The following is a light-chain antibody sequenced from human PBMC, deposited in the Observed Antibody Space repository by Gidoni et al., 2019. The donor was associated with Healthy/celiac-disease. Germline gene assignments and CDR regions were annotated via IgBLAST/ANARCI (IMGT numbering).Light chain of an antibody. V-gene: IGKV3-11*01. J-gene: IGKJ4*01. CDR2: DAS. CDR1: QSVSSY. Sequence: IVLPQSPATLSLSPGESATLSCRASQSVSSYLAWYQHKPGQAPRLLIYDASNRATGIPARFSGSGSGTDFTLTISSLEPEDFAVYYCQQRSNWPLFGGGTKVEIK. CDR3: QQRSNWPL.